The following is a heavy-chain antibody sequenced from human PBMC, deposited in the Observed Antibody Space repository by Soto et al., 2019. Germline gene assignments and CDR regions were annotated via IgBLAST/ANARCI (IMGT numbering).Heavy chain of an antibody. J-gene: IGHJ4*02. D-gene: IGHD4-17*01. CDR2: IKQDGSEK. CDR1: GFTFSSYW. Sequence: EVQLVESGGGLVQPGGSLRLSCAASGFTFSSYWMSWVRQAPGKGLEWVANIKQDGSEKYYVDSVKGRFTISRDNAKNSLCLQMNSLRVEDTAVYYCARPSTVATGDYWGQGTLVTVSS. CDR3: ARPSTVATGDY. V-gene: IGHV3-7*01.